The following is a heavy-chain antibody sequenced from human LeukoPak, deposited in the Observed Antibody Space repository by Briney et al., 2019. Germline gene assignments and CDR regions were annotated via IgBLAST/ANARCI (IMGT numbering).Heavy chain of an antibody. CDR1: GFTFSNYW. D-gene: IGHD4-17*01. CDR3: ARRGESTSYGDYRFDS. V-gene: IGHV3-74*01. Sequence: GGSLKLSCAASGFTFSNYWMHWVRQAPGKGLVWVSRINSDGSSTSYADSVKGRFTISRDNAKNTLYLQMNSLRVEDTAVYYCARRGESTSYGDYRFDSWGQGTLVIVSS. CDR2: INSDGSST. J-gene: IGHJ4*02.